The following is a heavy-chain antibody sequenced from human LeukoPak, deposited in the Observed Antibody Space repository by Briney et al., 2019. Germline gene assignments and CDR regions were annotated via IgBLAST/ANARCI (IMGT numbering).Heavy chain of an antibody. CDR2: VYYSGNT. Sequence: SETLSLTCTVSGGSYYWSWIRQTPGKGLEWIGFVYYSGNTNCNPSLKSRVTISLDTSKNQFSLKLRSVTTADTAVYYCARGRYQLDYWGQGTLVTVSS. CDR3: ARGRYQLDY. CDR1: GGSYY. D-gene: IGHD2-2*01. V-gene: IGHV4-59*01. J-gene: IGHJ4*02.